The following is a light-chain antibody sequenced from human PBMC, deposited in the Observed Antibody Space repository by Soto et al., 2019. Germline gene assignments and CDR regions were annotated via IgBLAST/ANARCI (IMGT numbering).Light chain of an antibody. CDR1: SSDVGSYNY. V-gene: IGLV2-14*01. J-gene: IGLJ1*01. Sequence: QSVLTQPASVSGSPGQSITISCTGTSSDVGSYNYVSWYQQHPGKAPKLMIYEVTKRPSGVSNRFSGSKSGNTASLTISGLQAEDEADYYCSSYTSSSTLVFGTGTKVTVL. CDR3: SSYTSSSTLV. CDR2: EVT.